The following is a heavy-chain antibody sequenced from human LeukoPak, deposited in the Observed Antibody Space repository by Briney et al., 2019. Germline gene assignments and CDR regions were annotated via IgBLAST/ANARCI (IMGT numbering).Heavy chain of an antibody. CDR1: GGSLSSYH. CDR3: ARAPYYYMDV. J-gene: IGHJ6*03. CDR2: ILYSGST. Sequence: SETLSLTCTVSGGSLSSYHWSWIRQPPGKGLEWIGYILYSGSTNYNPSLKSRVTISVDTSKNQFSLKLSSVTAADTAVYHCARAPYYYMDVWGKGTTVTVSS. V-gene: IGHV4-59*01.